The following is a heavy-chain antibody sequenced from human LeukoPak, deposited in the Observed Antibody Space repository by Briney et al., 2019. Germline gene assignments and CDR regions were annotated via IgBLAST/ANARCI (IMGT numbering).Heavy chain of an antibody. CDR2: VGRGGGDT. CDR1: GFTFSSNA. D-gene: IGHD1-1*01. V-gene: IGHV3-23*01. Sequence: GGSLRLSCVASGFTFSSNAASWFRQAPGKGLEWVSTVGRGGGDTYYADSVRGRFTISKDSSKNTLQMNSLSADETAMYYCVKNSGGVYGNSDYWGPGILVTVSS. J-gene: IGHJ4*02. CDR3: VKNSGGVYGNSDY.